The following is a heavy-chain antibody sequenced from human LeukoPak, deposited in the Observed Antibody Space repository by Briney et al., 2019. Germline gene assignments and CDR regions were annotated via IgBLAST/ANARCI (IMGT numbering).Heavy chain of an antibody. CDR1: GYTFTSYA. Sequence: ASVKVSCKASGYTFTSYAMHWVRQAPGQRLEWMGWINAGNGNTKYSQKFQGRVTITRDTSASTAYMELSSLRSEDTAVYYCARASITIFGVVRGYFDYWGQGTLVTVPS. CDR3: ARASITIFGVVRGYFDY. J-gene: IGHJ4*02. CDR2: INAGNGNT. V-gene: IGHV1-3*01. D-gene: IGHD3-3*01.